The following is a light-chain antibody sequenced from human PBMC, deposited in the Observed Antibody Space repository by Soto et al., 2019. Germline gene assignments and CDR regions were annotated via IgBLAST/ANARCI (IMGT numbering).Light chain of an antibody. V-gene: IGLV2-14*01. CDR3: FSFTTTFTQA. Sequence: QSVLIQPASLSGSPGQSITISCTGTSSDIGAYDYVSWFQQHPGKAPKLMISEVNNRPSGVSNRFSGSKSGNTAYLTISGLQVEDEAEYFCFSFTTTFTQAFGTGTKGTVL. CDR1: SSDIGAYDY. CDR2: EVN. J-gene: IGLJ1*01.